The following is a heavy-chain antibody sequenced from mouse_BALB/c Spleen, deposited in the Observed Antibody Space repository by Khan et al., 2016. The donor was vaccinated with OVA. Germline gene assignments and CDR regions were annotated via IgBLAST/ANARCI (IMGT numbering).Heavy chain of an antibody. Sequence: EVELVESGGDLVKPGASLKLSCAASGFTFSSYGMSWVRQTPGKRLEWVATISSGGSYAYYPDSVKGRFTISRDTANNTLYLQMSSLTSEDTAKYYCARLYAMDYWGQGTSVTVSS. CDR1: GFTFSSYG. CDR3: ARLYAMDY. CDR2: ISSGGSYA. J-gene: IGHJ4*01. V-gene: IGHV5-6*01.